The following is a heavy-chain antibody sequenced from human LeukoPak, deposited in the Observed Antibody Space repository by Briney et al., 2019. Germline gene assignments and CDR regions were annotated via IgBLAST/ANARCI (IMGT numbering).Heavy chain of an antibody. CDR3: ARDDGDGYNSLGAFDI. Sequence: ASVKVSCKASGYTFTGYYMHWVRQAPGQGLEWMGWINPNSGGTNYAQKFQGRVTMTRDTSISTAYMELSRLRSDDTAVYYCARDDGDGYNSLGAFDIWGQGTMVTVSS. V-gene: IGHV1-2*02. D-gene: IGHD5-24*01. CDR1: GYTFTGYY. J-gene: IGHJ3*02. CDR2: INPNSGGT.